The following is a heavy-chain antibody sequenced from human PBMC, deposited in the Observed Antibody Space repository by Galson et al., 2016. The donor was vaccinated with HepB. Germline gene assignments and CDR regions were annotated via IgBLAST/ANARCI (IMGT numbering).Heavy chain of an antibody. Sequence: SLRLSCAGSGFTFSTHAMGWVRQAPGRGLEWVSTISNGGGSTYYADSVKGRFTISRDNSRNTLSLQMNSLRAEDTAVYYCAKEGGSRTSCYCGYWYFDLWGRGTLVTVAS. CDR2: ISNGGGST. CDR3: AKEGGSRTSCYCGYWYFDL. J-gene: IGHJ2*01. V-gene: IGHV3-23*01. D-gene: IGHD2-2*01. CDR1: GFTFSTHA.